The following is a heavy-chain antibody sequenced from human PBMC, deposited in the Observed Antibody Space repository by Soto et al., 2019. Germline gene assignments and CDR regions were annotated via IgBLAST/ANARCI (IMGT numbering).Heavy chain of an antibody. CDR1: GYTFTKHY. V-gene: IGHV1-46*01. CDR3: ARGSSSGSGGTGVLKV. D-gene: IGHD3-10*01. Sequence: QVQLAQSGAEVKKPGASVKVSCQASGYTFTKHYMHWVRQAPGQGLEGMGGINLVNASPRYAQEFQGRVTVASDTSTSTVCMELTSLTSDDTAVYSCARGSSSGSGGTGVLKVWGQGTMVTVSS. CDR2: INLVNASP. J-gene: IGHJ3*01.